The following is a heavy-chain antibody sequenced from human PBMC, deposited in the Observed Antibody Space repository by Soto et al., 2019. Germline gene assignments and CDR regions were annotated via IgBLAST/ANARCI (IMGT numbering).Heavy chain of an antibody. CDR2: INHSGST. D-gene: IGHD2-2*01. Sequence: QVQLQQWGAGLLKPSETLSLTCAVYGGSFSGYYWSWIRQPPGKGLEWIGEINHSGSTNYNPSLKSRVTIAVDTYKNQFSLELSSVAAADTAVYYCARGGRRYCSSTSCQSIDYWGQGTLVTVPS. CDR3: ARGGRRYCSSTSCQSIDY. V-gene: IGHV4-34*01. J-gene: IGHJ4*02. CDR1: GGSFSGYY.